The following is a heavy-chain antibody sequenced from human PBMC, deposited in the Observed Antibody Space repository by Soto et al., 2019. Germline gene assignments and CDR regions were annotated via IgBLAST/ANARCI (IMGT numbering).Heavy chain of an antibody. J-gene: IGHJ4*02. CDR3: ARGGAPCSGASCYAYFDY. D-gene: IGHD2-2*01. CDR1: GGTFSSYT. CDR2: IIPIFGIT. Sequence: GASVKVSCKASGGTFSSYTISWVRQAPGQGLEWMGRIIPIFGITNYAQKFQGRVTITADKSTSTAYMELSSLRSEDTAVYYCARGGAPCSGASCYAYFDYWGRGTLVTVSS. V-gene: IGHV1-69*02.